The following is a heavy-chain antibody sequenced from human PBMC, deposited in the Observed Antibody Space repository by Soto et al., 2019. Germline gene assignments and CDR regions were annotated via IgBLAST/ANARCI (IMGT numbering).Heavy chain of an antibody. CDR1: GYTFTSYG. Sequence: QVQLVQSGAEVKKPGASVKVSCKASGYTFTSYGISWVRPAPGQGLEWMGWISAYNGNTNYAQKLQGRVTMTTDTSTSTDYMELRSLRSDDTAVDYCGRDLAVGLVDYWGQGTLVTVSS. CDR3: GRDLAVGLVDY. D-gene: IGHD6-19*01. J-gene: IGHJ4*02. V-gene: IGHV1-18*01. CDR2: ISAYNGNT.